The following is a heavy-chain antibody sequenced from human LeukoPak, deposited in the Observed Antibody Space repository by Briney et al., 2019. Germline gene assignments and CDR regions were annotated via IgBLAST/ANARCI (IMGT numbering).Heavy chain of an antibody. CDR3: ATAMVRKAYYMDV. Sequence: SETLSLTCAVYGGSFSGYYWTWIRQPPGKGLEWIGEINHSGSTNYNPSLKSRVTISVDTSKNQFSLKLSSVTAADTAVYYCATAMVRKAYYMDVWGKGTTVTISS. CDR2: INHSGST. D-gene: IGHD3-10*01. J-gene: IGHJ6*03. CDR1: GGSFSGYY. V-gene: IGHV4-34*01.